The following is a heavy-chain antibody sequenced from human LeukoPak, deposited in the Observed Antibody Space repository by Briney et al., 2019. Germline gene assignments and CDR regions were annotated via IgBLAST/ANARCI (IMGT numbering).Heavy chain of an antibody. CDR2: IYYSGST. V-gene: IGHV4-34*01. D-gene: IGHD6-6*01. CDR1: GGSFSGYY. Sequence: PSETLSLTCAVYGGSFSGYYWSWIRQPPGKGLEWIGSIYYSGSTYYNPSLKSRVTISVDTSKNQFSLKLSSVTAADTAVYYCARHGDYGQLVPYYYYYYMDVWGKGTTVTVSS. J-gene: IGHJ6*03. CDR3: ARHGDYGQLVPYYYYYYMDV.